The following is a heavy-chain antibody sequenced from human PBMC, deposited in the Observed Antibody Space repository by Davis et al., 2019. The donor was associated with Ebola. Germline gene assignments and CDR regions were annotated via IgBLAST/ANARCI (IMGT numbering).Heavy chain of an antibody. CDR1: GFTFTDYY. J-gene: IGHJ3*01. CDR2: IKQDGSDR. Sequence: PGGSLRLSREASGFTFTDYYISWVRQAPGKGLEWVANIKQDGSDRFYVDSVKGRFTISRDNARNSVYLQMTNLRVDDTAVYYCATDSPFDFWGQGTMVIVSS. V-gene: IGHV3-7*03. CDR3: ATDSPFDF.